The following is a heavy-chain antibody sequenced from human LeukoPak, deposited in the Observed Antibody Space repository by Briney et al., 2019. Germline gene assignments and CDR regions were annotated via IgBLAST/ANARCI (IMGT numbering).Heavy chain of an antibody. CDR3: ASCSVGGYYYYYMDV. Sequence: GGSLRLSCAASGFTFSDYYMSWIRQAPGKGLEWVSYISSSGSTIYYADSVKGRFTISRDNAKNSLYLQMNSLRAEDTAVYYCASCSVGGYYYYYMDVWGKGTTVTVSS. CDR2: ISSSGSTI. CDR1: GFTFSDYY. D-gene: IGHD3-16*01. V-gene: IGHV3-11*01. J-gene: IGHJ6*03.